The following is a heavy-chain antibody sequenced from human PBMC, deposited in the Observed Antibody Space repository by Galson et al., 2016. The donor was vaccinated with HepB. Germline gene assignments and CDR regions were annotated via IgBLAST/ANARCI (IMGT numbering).Heavy chain of an antibody. Sequence: ETLSLTCTVSGYSISSGFNWGWIRAAPGKGLEWIGSMHHSGNTFCNPAVRSRVTISIDMSKNQFSLNLTSVTAADTAVYYCAREHWGHTIPDFWGQGTLVTVSS. D-gene: IGHD3-3*01. CDR3: AREHWGHTIPDF. J-gene: IGHJ4*02. CDR2: MHHSGNT. V-gene: IGHV4-38-2*02. CDR1: GYSISSGFN.